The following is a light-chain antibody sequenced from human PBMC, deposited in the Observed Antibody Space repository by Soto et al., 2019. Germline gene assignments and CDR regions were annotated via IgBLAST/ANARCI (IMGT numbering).Light chain of an antibody. CDR3: SSYSTSGSWV. Sequence: QSALTQPASVSGSPGQSITISCTGTSSDVGRYNYVSWFQQHPGKAPKLMIYDVTNRPSGLSGCFSGSKSGNTASLTISGLQAEDEADYYCSSYSTSGSWVFGGGTKVTVL. V-gene: IGLV2-14*01. CDR2: DVT. J-gene: IGLJ3*02. CDR1: SSDVGRYNY.